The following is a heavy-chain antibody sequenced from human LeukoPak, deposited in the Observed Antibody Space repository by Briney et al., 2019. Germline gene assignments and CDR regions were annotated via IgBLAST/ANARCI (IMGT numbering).Heavy chain of an antibody. CDR2: IIPIFGTA. Sequence: ASVKVSCKASGGTFSSYAISWVRQAPGQGLEWMGGIIPIFGTANYAQKFQGRVTITTDESTSTAYMELSSLRSEDTAAYYCARPNYYDSSGSMEYDAFDIWGQGTMVTVSS. J-gene: IGHJ3*02. V-gene: IGHV1-69*05. CDR1: GGTFSSYA. D-gene: IGHD3-22*01. CDR3: ARPNYYDSSGSMEYDAFDI.